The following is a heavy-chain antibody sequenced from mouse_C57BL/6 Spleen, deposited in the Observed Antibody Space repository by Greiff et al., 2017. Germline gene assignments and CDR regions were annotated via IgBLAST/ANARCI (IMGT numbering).Heavy chain of an antibody. Sequence: QVQLQQSGAELVKPGASVKISCKASGYAFSSYWMNWVKQRPGKGLEWIGQIYPGDGATNYNGKFKGKATLTADKSTTPAYMQLSSRTFKDSAVYFGARRYVGYYGHLDYGGQGTTLTVSS. CDR3: ARRYVGYYGHLDY. CDR2: IYPGDGAT. CDR1: GYAFSSYW. D-gene: IGHD1-2*01. J-gene: IGHJ2*01. V-gene: IGHV1-80*01.